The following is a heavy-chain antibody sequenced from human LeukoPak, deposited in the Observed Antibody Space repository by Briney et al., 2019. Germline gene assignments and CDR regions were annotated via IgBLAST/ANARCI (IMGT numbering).Heavy chain of an antibody. J-gene: IGHJ6*03. CDR1: GGSFSNYY. V-gene: IGHV4-34*01. CDR2: INGSGRI. CDR3: ARRWNYGRNYYIDV. D-gene: IGHD1-7*01. Sequence: RPSETLSLTCAVYGGSFSNYYWSWIRQPPGKGLEWIGEINGSGRINYNPSLMSRVTVSVDTSKNQFSLRLTSVTATDTTVYYCARRWNYGRNYYIDVWGNGATVSVSS.